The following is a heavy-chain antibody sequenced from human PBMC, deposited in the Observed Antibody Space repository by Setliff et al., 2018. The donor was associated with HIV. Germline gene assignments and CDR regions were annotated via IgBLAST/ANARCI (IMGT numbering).Heavy chain of an antibody. V-gene: IGHV4-59*10. J-gene: IGHJ3*02. CDR2: IYTSGST. CDR3: ARGRDDYNYDPFDI. Sequence: ESLKISCAASGFTFSNYAMGWVRQVPGKGLEWVASIYTSGSTNYNPSLKSRVTISVDTSKNQFSLKLSSVTAADTAVYYCARGRDDYNYDPFDIWGQGTMVTVSS. CDR1: GFTFSNYA. D-gene: IGHD4-4*01.